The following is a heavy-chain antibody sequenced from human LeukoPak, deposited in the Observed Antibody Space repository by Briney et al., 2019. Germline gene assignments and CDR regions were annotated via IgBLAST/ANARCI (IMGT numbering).Heavy chain of an antibody. CDR3: ARSVVVTAIDY. CDR2: IYYSGST. CDR1: GGSISSYY. D-gene: IGHD2-21*02. J-gene: IGHJ4*02. Sequence: KPSETLSLTCTVSGGSISSYYWGWIRQPPGKGLEWIGSIYYSGSTYYNSSLKSRVTISVDTSKNQFSLKLSSVTAADTAVYYCARSVVVTAIDYWGQGTLVTVSS. V-gene: IGHV4-39*07.